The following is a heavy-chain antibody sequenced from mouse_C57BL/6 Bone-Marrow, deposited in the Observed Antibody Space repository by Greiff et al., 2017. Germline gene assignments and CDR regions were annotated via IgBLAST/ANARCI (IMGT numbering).Heavy chain of an antibody. J-gene: IGHJ4*01. CDR2: IDPEDGDT. Sequence: VQLQQSGAELVKPGASVKLSCTASGFNIKGYYLHWVKQRTEQGLEWIGRIDPEDGDTKYAPKFQGKATITADTSSNTAYLQLSSLTSADTAVYYCARSLYYSDAFDYWGQGTSVTVSS. CDR1: GFNIKGYY. V-gene: IGHV14-2*01. CDR3: ARSLYYSDAFDY. D-gene: IGHD2-12*01.